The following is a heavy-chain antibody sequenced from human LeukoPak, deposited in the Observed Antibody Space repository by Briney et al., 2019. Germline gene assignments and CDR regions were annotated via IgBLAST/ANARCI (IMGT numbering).Heavy chain of an antibody. J-gene: IGHJ4*02. CDR3: ARDLHSGAYTFDY. D-gene: IGHD1-26*01. CDR1: GFTVSSDY. Sequence: GGSLRLSCAASGFTVSSDYMSWVRQAPGKGLGWVSVIYSGGNTYYADSVKGRFTISRDNAKNSLYLQMNSLRDEDTAVYYCARDLHSGAYTFDYWGQGTLLTVSS. CDR2: IYSGGNT. V-gene: IGHV3-66*01.